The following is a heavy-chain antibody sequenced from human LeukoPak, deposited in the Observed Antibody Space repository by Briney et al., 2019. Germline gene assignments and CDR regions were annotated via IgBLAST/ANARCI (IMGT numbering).Heavy chain of an antibody. CDR2: IIPILGIA. V-gene: IGHV1-69*04. CDR1: GGTFSSYA. Sequence: SVKVSCKASGGTFSSYAISWVRQAPGQGLERMGRIIPILGIANYAQKFQGRVTITADKSTSTAYMELSSLRSEDTAVYYCARDLGSAYCGGDCYNWGQGTLATVSS. CDR3: ARDLGSAYCGGDCYN. J-gene: IGHJ4*02. D-gene: IGHD2-21*02.